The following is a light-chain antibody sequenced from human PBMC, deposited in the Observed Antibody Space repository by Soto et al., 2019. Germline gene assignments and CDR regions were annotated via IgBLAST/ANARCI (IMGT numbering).Light chain of an antibody. CDR3: CSYAGSSTWV. J-gene: IGLJ3*02. CDR2: EDN. Sequence: QSALTQPASVSGSPGQSITISSNGTSSDVGSYNLVSWYQQHTGTAPKLMIYEDNKRASGVSNRFSGSTSGITASLTISVLRAEYEADYYCCSYAGSSTWVFGGGTKLPVL. CDR1: SSDVGSYNL. V-gene: IGLV2-23*01.